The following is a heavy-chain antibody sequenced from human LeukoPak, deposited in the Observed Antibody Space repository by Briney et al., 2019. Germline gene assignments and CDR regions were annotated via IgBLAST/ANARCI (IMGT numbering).Heavy chain of an antibody. V-gene: IGHV1-18*01. CDR2: ISTYNGNT. J-gene: IGHJ4*02. CDR1: GYTFSDYG. D-gene: IGHD3-22*01. Sequence: GASVKVSCKASGYTFSDYGISWVRQAPGQGREWRGWISTYNGNTNYAQKLQGRVAMTTDTSTSTAYMELRSLRSDDTAVYYCARDCDRSGYYCYWGQGTLVTVSS. CDR3: ARDCDRSGYYCY.